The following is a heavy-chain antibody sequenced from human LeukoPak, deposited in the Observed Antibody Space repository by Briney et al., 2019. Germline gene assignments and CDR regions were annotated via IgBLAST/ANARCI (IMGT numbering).Heavy chain of an antibody. Sequence: GESLKVSCKASGYTFTGYYMHWVRQAPGQGLEWMGWINPNSGGTNYAQKFQGRITMTRDTSISTAYMELSRLRSDDTAVYYCARGYYDILTGSNPYYFDYWGQGTLVTVSS. CDR3: ARGYYDILTGSNPYYFDY. CDR2: INPNSGGT. V-gene: IGHV1-2*02. J-gene: IGHJ4*02. D-gene: IGHD3-9*01. CDR1: GYTFTGYY.